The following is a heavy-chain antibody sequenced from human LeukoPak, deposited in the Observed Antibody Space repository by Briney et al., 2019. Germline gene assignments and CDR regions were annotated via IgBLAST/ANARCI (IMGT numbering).Heavy chain of an antibody. Sequence: GGSLRLSCAATGFAFSSYGMSWVRQAPGKGLEWIPPILGSGGSTYYADSVKGRFTISRDNSKNTLYLQMNSLRAEDTAVYYCAKDHLKNRGDAFDIWGQGTMVTVSS. V-gene: IGHV3-23*01. CDR3: AKDHLKNRGDAFDI. CDR1: GFAFSSYG. CDR2: ILGSGGST. J-gene: IGHJ3*02.